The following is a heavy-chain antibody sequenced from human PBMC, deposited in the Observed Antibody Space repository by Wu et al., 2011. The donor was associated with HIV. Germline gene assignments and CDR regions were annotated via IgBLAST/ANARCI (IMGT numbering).Heavy chain of an antibody. CDR3: ARESRTIAAAGTAPLGY. Sequence: QVQLVQSGAEVKKPGASVKVSCKASGYTFTGYYMHWVRQAPGQGLEWMGWINPNSGGTNYAQKFQGRVTMTRARPSAQPTLELSRLRSDDTAVYYCARESRTIAAAGTAPLGYWGQGTLVTVSS. CDR2: INPNSGGT. CDR1: GYTFTGYY. J-gene: IGHJ4*02. D-gene: IGHD6-13*01. V-gene: IGHV1-2*02.